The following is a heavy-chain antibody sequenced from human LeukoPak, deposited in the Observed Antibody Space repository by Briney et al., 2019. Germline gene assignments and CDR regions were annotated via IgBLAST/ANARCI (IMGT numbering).Heavy chain of an antibody. CDR3: ARGSLTFDY. CDR2: ISSSSSYI. CDR1: GFTFSSYS. J-gene: IGHJ4*02. Sequence: GGSLRLSCAASGFTFSSYSMNWVRQAPGKGLEWVSSISSSSSYIYYADSVKGRFTISRDNAKNSLYLQVNSLRAEDTAVYYCARGSLTFDYWGRGTLVTVSS. V-gene: IGHV3-21*01. D-gene: IGHD3-16*01.